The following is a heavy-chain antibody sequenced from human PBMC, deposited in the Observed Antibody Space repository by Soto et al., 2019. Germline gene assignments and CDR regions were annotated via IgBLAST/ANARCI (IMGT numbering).Heavy chain of an antibody. D-gene: IGHD2-15*01. J-gene: IGHJ6*02. Sequence: EVQLVESGGGLVQPGGSLRLSCAASGFTFSSYWMSWVRQATGKGLEWVANIKQDGSEKYYVDSVKGRFTISRDNAKNSLYMQMNSLRAQDTAVYYCARDLGPSIVVAPRYGMDVWGQGTTVTVSS. CDR2: IKQDGSEK. V-gene: IGHV3-7*01. CDR1: GFTFSSYW. CDR3: ARDLGPSIVVAPRYGMDV.